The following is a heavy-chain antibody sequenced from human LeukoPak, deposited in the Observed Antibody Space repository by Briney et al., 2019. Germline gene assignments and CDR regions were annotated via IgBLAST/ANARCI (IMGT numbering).Heavy chain of an antibody. J-gene: IGHJ4*02. V-gene: IGHV1-2*02. Sequence: GASVKVSCKASGYTFIGYYIHWVRQAPGQGLEWMGWINPNSGGTNYAQKFQGRVTMTRGTSITTAYMDLSRLRSDDTAVYYCSRGYSSGWYVGLDYWGQGTLVTVSS. CDR1: GYTFIGYY. D-gene: IGHD6-19*01. CDR3: SRGYSSGWYVGLDY. CDR2: INPNSGGT.